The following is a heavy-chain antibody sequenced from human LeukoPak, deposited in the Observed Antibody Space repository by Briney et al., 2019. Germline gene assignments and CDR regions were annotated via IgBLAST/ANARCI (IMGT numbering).Heavy chain of an antibody. J-gene: IGHJ6*03. CDR2: TIPIFGTT. CDR3: ARGRGGPYDCWSGGPYYYYYYMDV. D-gene: IGHD3-3*01. Sequence: SVKVSCKASGGTFSDYAINWVRQAPGQGLEWMGGTIPIFGTTNYAQKFQGRVTITADKSTNIAYMELTSLKSEDTAVYYCARGRGGPYDCWSGGPYYYYYYMDVWGKGTTVTVSS. CDR1: GGTFSDYA. V-gene: IGHV1-69*06.